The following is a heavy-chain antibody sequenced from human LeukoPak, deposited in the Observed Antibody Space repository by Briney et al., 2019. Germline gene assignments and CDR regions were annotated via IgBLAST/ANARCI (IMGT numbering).Heavy chain of an antibody. D-gene: IGHD1-14*01. CDR3: ARLTSQPAYSDF. CDR2: IYYSGTT. V-gene: IGHV4-39*01. Sequence: PSETLSLTCTVSDGSISSSSYYWGWIRQPPGKGLEWIGSIYYSGTTYYNPSLKSAVTISRATSNNQFSLKLSSITDADTSVYYFARLTSQPAYSDFWGQGTLLTVSS. J-gene: IGHJ4*02. CDR1: DGSISSSSYY.